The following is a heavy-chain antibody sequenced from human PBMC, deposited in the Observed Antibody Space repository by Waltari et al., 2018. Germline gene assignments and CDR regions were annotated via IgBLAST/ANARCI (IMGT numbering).Heavy chain of an antibody. CDR3: ARDFWSGYSLDY. D-gene: IGHD3-3*01. Sequence: QVQLLESGGGVVQPGRSRRLRCLASGFHFVIYVMHWVRKGPGKGLECVAVISYDGSNEYYADSVKGRFTISRDNSKNTLYLQMNSLRPEDTAVYYCARDFWSGYSLDYWGQGTLVTVTS. CDR1: GFHFVIYV. J-gene: IGHJ4*02. V-gene: IGHV3-30-3*01. CDR2: ISYDGSNE.